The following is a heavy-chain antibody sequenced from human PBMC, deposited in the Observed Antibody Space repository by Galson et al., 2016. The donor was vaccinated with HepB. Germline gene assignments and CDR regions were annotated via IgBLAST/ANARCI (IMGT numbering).Heavy chain of an antibody. V-gene: IGHV5-51*01. CDR1: GYTFSTYW. CDR2: IYPDDADT. CDR3: ATRTGLLGPVEI. Sequence: QSGAEVKKPGESLKISCEGSGYTFSTYWIAWVRQMPGKGLEWMGIIYPDDADTRYSPSFQGLVTISVDKSISTAYLQWSSLRASDTAMYYCATRTGLLGPVEIWGQGTMVTRSS. J-gene: IGHJ3*02. D-gene: IGHD1-26*01.